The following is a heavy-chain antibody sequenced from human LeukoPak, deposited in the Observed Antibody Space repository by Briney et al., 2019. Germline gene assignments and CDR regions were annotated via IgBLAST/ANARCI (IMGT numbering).Heavy chain of an antibody. CDR3: ARDDMLVRPSFDV. D-gene: IGHD1-1*01. J-gene: IGHJ3*01. CDR1: GFPFSDYY. CDR2: IRYSATDI. V-gene: IGHV3-11*01. Sequence: GGSLRLSCATSGFPFSDYYMSWIRQAPGKGLEWISYIRYSATDIYYADSVKGRFTISRDNARKSLYLQMNSLRADDTAVYYCARDDMLVRPSFDVWGQGTMVTVSS.